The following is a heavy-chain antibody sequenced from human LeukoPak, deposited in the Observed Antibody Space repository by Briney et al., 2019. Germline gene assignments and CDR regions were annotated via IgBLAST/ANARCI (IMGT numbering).Heavy chain of an antibody. Sequence: PSQTLSLTCTVSGGSISSGSYYWRWIRQPAGKGLEWIGRIYTSGSTNYNPSLKSRVTISVDTSKNQFSLKLSSVTAADTAVYYCARDRINSGSYREDYWGQGTLVTASS. D-gene: IGHD1-26*01. V-gene: IGHV4-61*02. J-gene: IGHJ4*02. CDR3: ARDRINSGSYREDY. CDR2: IYTSGST. CDR1: GGSISSGSYY.